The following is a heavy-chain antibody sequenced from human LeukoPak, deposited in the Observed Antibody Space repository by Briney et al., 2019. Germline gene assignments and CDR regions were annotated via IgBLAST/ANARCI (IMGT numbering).Heavy chain of an antibody. J-gene: IGHJ5*02. D-gene: IGHD3-22*01. CDR1: GGTFSSYA. Sequence: ASVKVSCKASGGTFSSYAISWVRQAPGQGLEWMGGIIPIFGTANYAQKFQGRVTITADESTSTAYMELSSLRSEDTAVCYCATSFDSSGYLTPIPYNWFDPWGQGTLVTVSS. V-gene: IGHV1-69*13. CDR3: ATSFDSSGYLTPIPYNWFDP. CDR2: IIPIFGTA.